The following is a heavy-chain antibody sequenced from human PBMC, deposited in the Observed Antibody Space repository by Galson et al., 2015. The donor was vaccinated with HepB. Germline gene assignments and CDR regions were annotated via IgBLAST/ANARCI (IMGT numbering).Heavy chain of an antibody. CDR3: ASEGPQIPADWFDP. CDR1: GGTFSDSY. Sequence: SVKVSCKASGGTFSDSYIHWVRLAPGQGFEWMGRMKSYNGAANYAQKFQGRVTMTRDTFINKAYMELRSLTFDDMAGYYCASEGPQIPADWFDPWGQGTRVTVSS. CDR2: MKSYNGAA. V-gene: IGHV1-2*06. J-gene: IGHJ5*02. D-gene: IGHD2-2*01.